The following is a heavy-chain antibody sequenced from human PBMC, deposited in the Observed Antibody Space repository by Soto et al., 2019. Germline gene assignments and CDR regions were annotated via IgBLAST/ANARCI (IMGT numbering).Heavy chain of an antibody. J-gene: IGHJ3*02. CDR3: ARVERGTATTVVDAFDI. Sequence: QVQLQQWGAGLLKPSETLSLTCAVYGGFVSSGSYYWSWIRQPPGKGLEWIGGMSHSGGTHFNPSLKSRVTISVDTSKNQFSLMMGSVTAADTALYYCARVERGTATTVVDAFDIWGPGTMVTVSS. CDR1: GGFVSSGSYY. CDR2: MSHSGGT. V-gene: IGHV4-34*01. D-gene: IGHD1-1*01.